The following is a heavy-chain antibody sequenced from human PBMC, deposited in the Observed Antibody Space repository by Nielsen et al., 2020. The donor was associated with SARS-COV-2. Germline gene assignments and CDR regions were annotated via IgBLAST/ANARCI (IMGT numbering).Heavy chain of an antibody. CDR2: IRSKAYGGTT. V-gene: IGHV3-49*03. CDR3: TSGVGQWLGHFDY. J-gene: IGHJ4*02. D-gene: IGHD6-19*01. CDR1: GFTFGDYA. Sequence: GESLKISCTASGFTFGDYAMSWFRQAPGKGLEWVGFIRSKAYGGTTEYAASVKGRFTISRDDSKSIAYLQMNSLKTEDTAVYYCTSGVGQWLGHFDYWGQGTLVTVSS.